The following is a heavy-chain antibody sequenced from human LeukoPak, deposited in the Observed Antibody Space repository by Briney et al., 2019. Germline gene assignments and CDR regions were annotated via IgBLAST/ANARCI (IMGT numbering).Heavy chain of an antibody. V-gene: IGHV3-48*01. D-gene: IGHD3-10*01. CDR1: GFTFSSYS. J-gene: IGHJ4*02. CDR3: ARYYYSSGSYSPNDY. Sequence: TGGSLRLSCAVSGFTFSSYSMNWVRQAPGKGLEWVSYISSSSSNIYYADSVKGRFTISRDNAKNSLYLQMNSLRAEDTAVYYCARYYYSSGSYSPNDYWGQGTLVTVSS. CDR2: ISSSSSNI.